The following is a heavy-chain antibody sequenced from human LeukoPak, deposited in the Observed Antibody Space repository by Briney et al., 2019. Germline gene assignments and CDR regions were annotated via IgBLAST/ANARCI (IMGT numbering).Heavy chain of an antibody. D-gene: IGHD3-3*01. CDR2: IKQDGSEK. V-gene: IGHV3-7*01. J-gene: IGHJ4*02. CDR1: GFTFSSYW. CDR3: ARGQRKRYYDFWSGYSPPGHY. Sequence: GRSLRLSCAASGFTFSSYWMSWVRQAPGKGLEWVANIKQDGSEKYYVDSVKGRFTISRDNAKNSLYLQMNSLRAEDTAVYYCARGQRKRYYDFWSGYSPPGHYWGQGTLVTVSS.